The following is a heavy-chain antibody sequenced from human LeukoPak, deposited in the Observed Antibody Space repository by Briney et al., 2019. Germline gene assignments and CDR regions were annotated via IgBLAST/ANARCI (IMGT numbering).Heavy chain of an antibody. Sequence: SETLSLTCAVYGGSFSGYYWSWIRQPPGKGLEWIGEINHSGSTNYNPSLKSRVTISVDTSKNQFSLKLSSVTAADTAVYYCARILSSGWITYYYYMDVWGKGTTVTVSS. J-gene: IGHJ6*03. CDR3: ARILSSGWITYYYYMDV. CDR2: INHSGST. D-gene: IGHD6-19*01. CDR1: GGSFSGYY. V-gene: IGHV4-34*01.